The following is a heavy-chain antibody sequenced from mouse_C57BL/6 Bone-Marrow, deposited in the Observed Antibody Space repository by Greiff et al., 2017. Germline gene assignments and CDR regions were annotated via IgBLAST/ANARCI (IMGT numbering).Heavy chain of an antibody. J-gene: IGHJ2*01. CDR2: IYPGGGYT. CDR1: GYTFTNYW. CDR3: AREGIMYYDYDY. D-gene: IGHD2-4*01. Sequence: VQLVESGAELVRPGTSVKMSCKASGYTFTNYWIGWAKQRPGHGLEWIGDIYPGGGYTNYNEKFKGKATLTADKSSSTAYMQLSSLTSEDSAIYYCAREGIMYYDYDYWGQGTTLTVSS. V-gene: IGHV1-63*01.